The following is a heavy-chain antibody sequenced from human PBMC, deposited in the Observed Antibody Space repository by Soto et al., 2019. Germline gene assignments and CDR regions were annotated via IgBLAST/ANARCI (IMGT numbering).Heavy chain of an antibody. D-gene: IGHD6-6*01. V-gene: IGHV3-13*01. CDR1: GFTFSSYD. Sequence: GGSLRLSCAASGFTFSSYDMHWVRQATGKGLEWVSAIGTAGDTYYPGSVKGRFTISRENAKNSLYLQMNSLRAEDTAVYYCARGGSSSPHLDYWGQGTLVTVSS. J-gene: IGHJ4*02. CDR2: IGTAGDT. CDR3: ARGGSSSPHLDY.